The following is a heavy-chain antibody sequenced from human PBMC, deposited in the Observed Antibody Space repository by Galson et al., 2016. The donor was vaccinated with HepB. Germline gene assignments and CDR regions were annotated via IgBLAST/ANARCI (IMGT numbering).Heavy chain of an antibody. J-gene: IGHJ6*02. CDR1: GFAFGTFG. CDR2: IWYDGNNK. V-gene: IGHV3-33*06. Sequence: SLRLSCAASGFAFGTFGMHWVRQAPGKGLEWVAVIWYDGNNKYYLNSVKGRFTISRDNSKNMLYLQLNSLRVEDTAVYYCAKGLAYCSGTSCLSYSDSPGGGMDVWGQGTTVTVSS. D-gene: IGHD2-2*01. CDR3: AKGLAYCSGTSCLSYSDSPGGGMDV.